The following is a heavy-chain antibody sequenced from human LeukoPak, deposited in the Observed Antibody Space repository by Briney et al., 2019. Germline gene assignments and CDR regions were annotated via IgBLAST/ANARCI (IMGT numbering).Heavy chain of an antibody. CDR2: ISSSSSYI. V-gene: IGHV3-21*01. CDR1: GFTSSPYS. D-gene: IGHD5-12*01. CDR3: TRVTNSGYDSGNFDY. J-gene: IGHJ4*02. Sequence: PGGSLRLSCAASGFTSSPYSMNWVRQAPGKGLEWVSFISSSSSYIYYADSVKGRFTISRDNAKKSLFLQMNSLRAEDTAVYYCTRVTNSGYDSGNFDYWGQGTLVTVSS.